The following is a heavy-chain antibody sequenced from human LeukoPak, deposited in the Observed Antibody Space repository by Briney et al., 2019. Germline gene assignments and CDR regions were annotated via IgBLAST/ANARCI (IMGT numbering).Heavy chain of an antibody. CDR3: ARGNRGPGDH. J-gene: IGHJ4*02. V-gene: IGHV1-8*02. D-gene: IGHD1/OR15-1a*01. Sequence: ASVKVSCKASGYTFTSYYMHWVRQATGQGLEWMGWMNPNTGNAVTARRFQVRGTMTRDTSGSTGYMELSSLTADDTAIYYCARGNRGPGDHWGQGTLVFVSS. CDR1: GYTFTSYY. CDR2: MNPNTGNA.